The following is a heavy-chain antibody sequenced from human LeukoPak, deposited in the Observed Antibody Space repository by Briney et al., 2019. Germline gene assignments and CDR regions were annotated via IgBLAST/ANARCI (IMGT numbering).Heavy chain of an antibody. CDR3: ASSSAYCSSTSCANWFDP. V-gene: IGHV4-34*01. D-gene: IGHD2-2*01. CDR1: GGSFSGYY. J-gene: IGHJ5*02. Sequence: SETLSLTCAVYGGSFSGYYWSWIRQPPGKGLEWIGEINHSGSTNYNPSLKSRVTISVDTSKNQFSLKLSSVTAADTAVYYCASSSAYCSSTSCANWFDPWGQGTLVTVPS. CDR2: INHSGST.